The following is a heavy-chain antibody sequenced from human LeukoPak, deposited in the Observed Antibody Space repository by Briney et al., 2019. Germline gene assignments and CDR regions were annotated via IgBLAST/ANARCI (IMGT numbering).Heavy chain of an antibody. D-gene: IGHD3-3*01. V-gene: IGHV3-66*01. CDR2: IYSDGST. J-gene: IGHJ4*02. CDR1: GFTVSSNY. Sequence: GGSLRLSCTASGFTVSSNYMSWVRQVPGKGLEWVSVIYSDGSTYYADSVKGRFTISRDNSKNTLYLQMNSLKTEDTAVYYCTTLLRFLDEGYYFDYWGQGTLVTVSS. CDR3: TTLLRFLDEGYYFDY.